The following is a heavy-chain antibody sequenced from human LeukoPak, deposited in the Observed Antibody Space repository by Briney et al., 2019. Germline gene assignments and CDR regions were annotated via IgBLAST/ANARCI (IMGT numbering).Heavy chain of an antibody. CDR1: GFTVSSNY. J-gene: IGHJ3*02. V-gene: IGHV3-66*01. CDR2: IYSGGST. Sequence: GGSLRLSCAASGFTVSSNYMSWVRQAPGKGLEWVSVIYSGGSTYYADSVKGRFTISRDNSKNTLYLQMNSLRAEDTAVYYCAKDYGITGTSGAFDIWGQGTMVTVSS. CDR3: AKDYGITGTSGAFDI. D-gene: IGHD1-7*01.